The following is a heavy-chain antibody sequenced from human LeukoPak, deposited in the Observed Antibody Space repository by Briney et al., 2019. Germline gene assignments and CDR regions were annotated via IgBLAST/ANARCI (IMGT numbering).Heavy chain of an antibody. V-gene: IGHV3-53*01. CDR2: IYSGGST. D-gene: IGHD5-24*01. CDR3: AREMATILYYFDY. CDR1: GFTVSSNY. J-gene: IGHJ4*02. Sequence: GGSLRLSCAASGFTVSSNYMSWVRQAPGKGLEWVSVIYSGGSTYYADSVKGRFTISRDNSKNTLYLQMNSLRAEDTAVYYCAREMATILYYFDYWGQGTLVTVSS.